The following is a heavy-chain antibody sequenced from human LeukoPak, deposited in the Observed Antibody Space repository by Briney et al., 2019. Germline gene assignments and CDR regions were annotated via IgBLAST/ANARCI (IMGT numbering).Heavy chain of an antibody. Sequence: GGSLRLSCAASGFTVSSNYMSWVRQAPGKGLEWVSVIYSGGSTYYADSVKGGFTISRDNSKNTLYLQMNSLSAEDTAVYYCASPSTYGEPYYYGMDVWGQGTTVTVSS. CDR3: ASPSTYGEPYYYGMDV. CDR1: GFTVSSNY. D-gene: IGHD4-17*01. CDR2: IYSGGST. J-gene: IGHJ6*02. V-gene: IGHV3-66*01.